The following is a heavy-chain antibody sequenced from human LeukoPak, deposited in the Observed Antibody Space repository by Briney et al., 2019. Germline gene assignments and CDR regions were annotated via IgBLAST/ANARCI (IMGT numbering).Heavy chain of an antibody. CDR1: GGSFSGYY. CDR3: ARGQYLYDDYVLLPAVFDY. J-gene: IGHJ4*02. Sequence: NPSETLSLTCAVYGGSFSGYYWSWIRQPPGKGLEWLGEINHSGSTNYNPSLKSRVTISVDTSKNQFSLKLSSVTAADTAVYYCARGQYLYDDYVLLPAVFDYWGQGTLVTVSS. D-gene: IGHD3-16*01. CDR2: INHSGST. V-gene: IGHV4-34*01.